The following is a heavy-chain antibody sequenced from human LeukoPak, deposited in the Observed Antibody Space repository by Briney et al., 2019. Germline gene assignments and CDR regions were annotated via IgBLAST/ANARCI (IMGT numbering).Heavy chain of an antibody. Sequence: SETLSLTCTVSGASISSGTYSWSWIRQPPGEGLEWIGYIYYTGSTYYNPSLKGRVTISVDRSKNQFSLNLNFVTAADTALYYCARGDGSGSGRWFDPWGQGTLITVSS. D-gene: IGHD3-10*01. CDR2: IYYTGST. J-gene: IGHJ5*02. V-gene: IGHV4-30-2*01. CDR1: GASISSGTYS. CDR3: ARGDGSGSGRWFDP.